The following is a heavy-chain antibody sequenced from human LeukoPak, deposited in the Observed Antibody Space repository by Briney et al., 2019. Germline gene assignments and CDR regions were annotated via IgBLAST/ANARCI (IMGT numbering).Heavy chain of an antibody. Sequence: PGGSLRLSCAASGFTFSTYVMNWVRQAPGKGLEWVSTISDSGGSTYYADSVKGRFTISRDNSKNTLYLQMNSLRAEDTAVYYCARDPAVAAAGLFYYFDYWGQGTLVTVSS. V-gene: IGHV3-23*01. D-gene: IGHD6-13*01. CDR3: ARDPAVAAAGLFYYFDY. CDR1: GFTFSTYV. J-gene: IGHJ4*02. CDR2: ISDSGGST.